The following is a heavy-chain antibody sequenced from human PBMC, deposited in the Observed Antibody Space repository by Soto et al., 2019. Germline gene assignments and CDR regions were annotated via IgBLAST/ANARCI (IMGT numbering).Heavy chain of an antibody. J-gene: IGHJ5*02. CDR2: IYYSGST. V-gene: IGHV4-39*02. CDR3: ARCGGTCRGAGCYISLDP. D-gene: IGHD2-15*01. CDR1: GSSIRSTGNY. Sequence: SETRSLTCTVSGSSIRSTGNYWGWIRRPPGKGLQWIGSIYYSGSTYYNPSLQSRVTISVDTSKNHFSLKLNSVTPADTAVYYCARCGGTCRGAGCYISLDPWGQGTQVTVPS.